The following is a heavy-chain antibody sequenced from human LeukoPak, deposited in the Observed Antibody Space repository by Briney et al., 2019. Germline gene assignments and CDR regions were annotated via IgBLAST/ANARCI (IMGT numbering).Heavy chain of an antibody. CDR3: AKDLPYYYDSSGPHNY. J-gene: IGHJ4*02. CDR2: IYYSGST. Sequence: SETLSLTCTVSGGSISSGSYYWGWIRQPPGKGLEWIGSIYYSGSTSYNPPLNSRVTISLDTSKNEFSLKLSSVTAADTAVYYCAKDLPYYYDSSGPHNYWGQGTLVTVSS. V-gene: IGHV4-39*07. D-gene: IGHD3-22*01. CDR1: GGSISSGSYY.